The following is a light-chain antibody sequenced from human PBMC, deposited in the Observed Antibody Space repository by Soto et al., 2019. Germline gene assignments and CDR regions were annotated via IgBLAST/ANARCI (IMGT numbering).Light chain of an antibody. CDR1: SGHSGYI. V-gene: IGLV4-60*02. J-gene: IGLJ3*02. CDR3: ETWDRNTKV. CDR2: LEGSGSY. Sequence: QSVLTQSSSASASLGSSVKLTCTLSSGHSGYIIAWHQQQPGKAPRSLMKLEGSGSYNKGSGVPDRFSGSTSGADRYLTISNLQVEDEADYYCETWDRNTKVFGGGTKLTVL.